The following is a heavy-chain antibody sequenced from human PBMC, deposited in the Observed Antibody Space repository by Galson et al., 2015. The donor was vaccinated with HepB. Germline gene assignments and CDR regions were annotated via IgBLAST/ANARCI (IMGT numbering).Heavy chain of an antibody. D-gene: IGHD5-12*01. J-gene: IGHJ5*02. CDR2: IYYSGST. CDR3: ARHRGYSGYDRVLAAADYNWFDP. Sequence: LTCTVSGGSISSYYWSWIRQPPGKGLEWIGYIYYSGSTNYNPSLKSRVTISVDTSKNQFSLKLSSVTAADTAVYYCARHRGYSGYDRVLAAADYNWFDPWGQGTLVTVSS. CDR1: GGSISSYY. V-gene: IGHV4-59*08.